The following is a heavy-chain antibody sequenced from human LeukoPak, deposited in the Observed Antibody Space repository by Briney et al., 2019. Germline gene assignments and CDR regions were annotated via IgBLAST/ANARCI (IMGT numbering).Heavy chain of an antibody. Sequence: PSETLSLTCTVSGGSISSGTYYWSWVRQPAGKGLEWIGSIYHSGSTYYNPSLKSRVTISVDTSKNQFSLKLSSVTAADTAVYYCARELPPPRLETLNYYYMDVWGKGTTVTVSS. CDR3: ARELPPPRLETLNYYYMDV. CDR1: GGSISSGTYY. CDR2: IYHSGST. V-gene: IGHV4-39*07. J-gene: IGHJ6*03.